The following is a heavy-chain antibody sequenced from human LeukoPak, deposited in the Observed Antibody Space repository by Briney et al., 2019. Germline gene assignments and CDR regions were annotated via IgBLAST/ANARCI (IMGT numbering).Heavy chain of an antibody. CDR1: GGSISSGGYS. CDR3: ARMNYALDY. CDR2: IYYSGST. V-gene: IGHV4-30-4*07. Sequence: PSQTLSLTCTVSGGSISSGGYSWSWIRQPPGKGLEWIGYIYYSGSTNYNPSLKSRVTISVDTSKNQFSLKLTSVTAADTAVYYCARMNYALDYWGPGTLVTVSS. D-gene: IGHD2-2*01. J-gene: IGHJ4*02.